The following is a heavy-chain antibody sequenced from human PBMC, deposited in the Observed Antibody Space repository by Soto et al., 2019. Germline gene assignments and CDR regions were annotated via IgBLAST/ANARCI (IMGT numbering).Heavy chain of an antibody. CDR2: IYYSGST. J-gene: IGHJ4*02. CDR1: GGSISSYY. Sequence: SETLSLTCTVSGGSISSYYWSWIRQPPGKGLEWIGYIYYSGSTNYNPSLKSRVTISVDTSKNQFSLKLRSVTAADTALYYCARQRTSVVTQAYFDSWGQGSLVTVSS. CDR3: ARQRTSVVTQAYFDS. V-gene: IGHV4-59*08. D-gene: IGHD2-21*02.